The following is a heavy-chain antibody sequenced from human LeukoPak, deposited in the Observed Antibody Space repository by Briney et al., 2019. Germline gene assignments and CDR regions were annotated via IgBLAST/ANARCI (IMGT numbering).Heavy chain of an antibody. D-gene: IGHD6-13*01. V-gene: IGHV1-69*05. Sequence: SVKVSCKASGYTFTSYAISWVRQAPGQGLEWMGRIIPIFGTANYAQKFQGRVTITTDESTSAAYMELSSLRSEDTAVYYCAVDSSSWTFDYWGQGTLVTVSS. CDR2: IIPIFGTA. CDR3: AVDSSSWTFDY. CDR1: GYTFTSYA. J-gene: IGHJ4*02.